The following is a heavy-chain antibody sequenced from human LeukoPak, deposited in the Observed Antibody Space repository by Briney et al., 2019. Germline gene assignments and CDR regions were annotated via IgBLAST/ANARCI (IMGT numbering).Heavy chain of an antibody. CDR2: IYSSGIT. V-gene: IGHV4-4*09. Sequence: SETLSLTCTVSGDSISSYYWSWIRQPPGKGLEWIGYIYSSGITNYNPSLKSRVTISTDTSKNQLSLQLTSVTAADTAVYYCARWGNQFDYWGQGTLVTVSS. D-gene: IGHD1-14*01. J-gene: IGHJ4*02. CDR1: GDSISSYY. CDR3: ARWGNQFDY.